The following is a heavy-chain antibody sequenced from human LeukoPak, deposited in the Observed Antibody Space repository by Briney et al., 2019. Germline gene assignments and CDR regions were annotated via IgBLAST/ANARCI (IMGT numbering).Heavy chain of an antibody. CDR3: VKRGASWSFDS. D-gene: IGHD6-13*01. CDR2: ISGSGDST. V-gene: IGHV3-23*01. Sequence: GGSLRLSCAASGFTFSNIGMSWVRQAPGKGLEWVSSISGSGDSTYYADSVKGRFTISRDNSKNTLYLQMNSLRAEDTAVYYCVKRGASWSFDSWGQGTLVTVSS. J-gene: IGHJ4*02. CDR1: GFTFSNIG.